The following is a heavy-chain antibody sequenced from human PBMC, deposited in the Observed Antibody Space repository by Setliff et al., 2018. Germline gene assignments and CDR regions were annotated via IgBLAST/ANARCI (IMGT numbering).Heavy chain of an antibody. J-gene: IGHJ6*02. V-gene: IGHV4-59*02. CDR1: FDYAGLHS. CDR2: IYYSGST. CDR3: ARVDDGGYPDFYYYGMDV. Sequence: ETLSLTCTVSFDYAGLHSWSWIRQPPGKGREWIGYIYYSGSTDSHPSLKSRVSISIDTSKHQFSLKLSSVTAADTAVYYCARVDDGGYPDFYYYGMDVWGQGTTVTVSS. D-gene: IGHD5-18*01.